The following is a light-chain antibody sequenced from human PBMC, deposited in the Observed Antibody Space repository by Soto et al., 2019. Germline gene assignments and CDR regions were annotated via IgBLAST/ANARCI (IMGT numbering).Light chain of an antibody. V-gene: IGKV4-1*01. CDR3: QQYYRTPRT. J-gene: IGKJ4*01. CDR2: WAS. Sequence: DIVMTQYPDSLAMSLGERATINCKSSQNILYSSNNKNYLAWYQQKPGQPPKLLIYWASTREFGVPDRFIGGGSGTDFTLTISSLQAEDVAVYYCQQYYRTPRTFGGGTKVEIK. CDR1: QNILYSSNNKNY.